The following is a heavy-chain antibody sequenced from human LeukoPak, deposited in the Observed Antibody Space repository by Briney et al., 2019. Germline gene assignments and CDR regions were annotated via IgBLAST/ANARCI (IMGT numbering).Heavy chain of an antibody. CDR2: SNSDGSST. V-gene: IGHV3-74*01. CDR1: GFTFGSYW. CDR3: ARDIVVVPAANGMDV. J-gene: IGHJ6*02. D-gene: IGHD2-2*01. Sequence: GGSLRLSCAASGFTFGSYWMHWVRRAPGKGLVWVSRSNSDGSSTSYADSVKGRFTISRDNAKNTLYLQMNSLRAEDTAVYYCARDIVVVPAANGMDVWGQGTTVTVSS.